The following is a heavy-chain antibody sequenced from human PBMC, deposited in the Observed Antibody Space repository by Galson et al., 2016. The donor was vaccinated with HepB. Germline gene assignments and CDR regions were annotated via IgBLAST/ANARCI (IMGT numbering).Heavy chain of an antibody. CDR3: AGVPSGKRPDY. V-gene: IGHV3-30*03. CDR1: GFTVSSDY. Sequence: SLRLSCAASGFTVSSDYMNWVRQAPGKGLEWVAVMSHDGSHIFYVDSVKGRFSISRDNSRNTLYLQMNSLRADDTAVYYCAGVPSGKRPDYWGQGTLVTVSS. CDR2: MSHDGSHI. D-gene: IGHD4-23*01. J-gene: IGHJ4*02.